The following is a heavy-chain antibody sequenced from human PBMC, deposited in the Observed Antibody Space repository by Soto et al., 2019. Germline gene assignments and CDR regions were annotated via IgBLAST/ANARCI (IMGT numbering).Heavy chain of an antibody. Sequence: QVQLQESGPGLVRPSGTLSLTCAVSGDSINSNYCWTWVRQPPGKGLEWIAEIYYSGGTSYNPSLXGXAXIXLDKSKNPFSLSLTSVTAADTAMYYCARDTGWGLGYWGQGTLVTVSS. CDR3: ARDTGWGLGY. V-gene: IGHV4-4*02. CDR1: GDSINSNYC. J-gene: IGHJ4*02. CDR2: IYYSGGT. D-gene: IGHD6-19*01.